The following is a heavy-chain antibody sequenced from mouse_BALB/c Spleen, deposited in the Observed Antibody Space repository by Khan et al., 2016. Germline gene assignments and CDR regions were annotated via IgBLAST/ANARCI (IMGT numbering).Heavy chain of an antibody. CDR1: GYSITSDYA. CDR3: ARTYGSSYYFDY. Sequence: EVQLQESGPGLVKPSQSLSLTCTVTGYSITSDYAWNWIRQFPGNKLEWMGYISYSGSTSYNPSLKSRISITRDTSKNQFFLQLNSVTTEDTATYYCARTYGSSYYFDYWGQGTTLTVSS. V-gene: IGHV3-2*02. D-gene: IGHD1-1*01. CDR2: ISYSGST. J-gene: IGHJ2*01.